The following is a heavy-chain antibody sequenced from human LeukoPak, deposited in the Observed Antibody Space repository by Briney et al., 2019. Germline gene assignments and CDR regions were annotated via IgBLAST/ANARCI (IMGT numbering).Heavy chain of an antibody. Sequence: GGSLGLSCAASGFTFSSYEMNWVRQAPGKGLEWVSSISSSSSYIYYADSVKGRFTISRDNAKNSLYLQMNSLRAEDTAVYYCAREGDYYDSSGYYYWGQGTLVTVSS. D-gene: IGHD3-22*01. J-gene: IGHJ4*02. CDR2: ISSSSSYI. CDR1: GFTFSSYE. CDR3: AREGDYYDSSGYYY. V-gene: IGHV3-21*01.